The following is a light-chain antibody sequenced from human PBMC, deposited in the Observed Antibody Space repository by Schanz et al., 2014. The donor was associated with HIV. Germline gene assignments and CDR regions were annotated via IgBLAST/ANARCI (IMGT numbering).Light chain of an antibody. Sequence: EIVLTQSPGTLSLSPGERATLSCRASQSVSSSYLAWYQQKPGQAPRLLIYGTSSRATGIPDRFSGSGSGTDFTLTISRVEPEDYAVYYCHHYGGSFGPGTTVD. V-gene: IGKV3-20*01. J-gene: IGKJ3*01. CDR2: GTS. CDR3: HHYGGS. CDR1: QSVSSSY.